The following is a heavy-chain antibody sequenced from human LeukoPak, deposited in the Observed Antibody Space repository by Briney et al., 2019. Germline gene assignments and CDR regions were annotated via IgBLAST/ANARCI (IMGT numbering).Heavy chain of an antibody. J-gene: IGHJ4*02. D-gene: IGHD1-26*01. V-gene: IGHV5-51*01. CDR3: ATAIVAAYDY. CDR2: IYPGDSDT. CDR1: GYNFTNYW. Sequence: PGESLKISCKGSGYNFTNYWIGWVRQMPGKGLEWMGLIYPGDSDTRYGPSFQGQVTFSADKSISTAYLQWRSLKASDSAIYYCATAIVAAYDYWGQGTLVTVSS.